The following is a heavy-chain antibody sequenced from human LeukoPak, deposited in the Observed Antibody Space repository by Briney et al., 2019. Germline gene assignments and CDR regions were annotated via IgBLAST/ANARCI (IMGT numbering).Heavy chain of an antibody. Sequence: ASVKVSCKASGYTFTSHFMHWVRQAPGQGPEWMGIINPSGGSTSYAQKFQGRVTVTRDMSTSTVYMELSSRRSEDTAVYYCARVAFLYYDSSQGAFDMWGQGTMVTVSS. CDR3: ARVAFLYYDSSQGAFDM. CDR1: GYTFTSHF. D-gene: IGHD3-22*01. V-gene: IGHV1-46*01. J-gene: IGHJ3*02. CDR2: INPSGGST.